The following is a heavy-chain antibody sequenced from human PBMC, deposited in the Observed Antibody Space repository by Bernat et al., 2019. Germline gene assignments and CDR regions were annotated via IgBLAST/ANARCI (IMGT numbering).Heavy chain of an antibody. V-gene: IGHV1-2*04. D-gene: IGHD6-19*01. Sequence: QVQLVQSGAEVKKPGASVKVSCKAYAYTFTGYYLHWVRQAPGQGLEWMGWINPNSGATDYARKFQGWVTMTRDTSISTAYMELSRVKSDDTAVYDCARALPVKGLDVWGQGTTVIVSS. J-gene: IGHJ6*02. CDR2: INPNSGAT. CDR3: ARALPVKGLDV. CDR1: AYTFTGYY.